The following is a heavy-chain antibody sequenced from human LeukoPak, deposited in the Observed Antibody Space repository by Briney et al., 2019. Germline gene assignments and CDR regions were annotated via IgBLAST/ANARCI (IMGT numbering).Heavy chain of an antibody. CDR3: AGGDCSGGSCYLSLTTIDY. D-gene: IGHD2-15*01. Sequence: GGSLRLSCAASGFTLSSYEMNWVRQAPGKGLEWVSYISSSTSTIYYADSVKGRFTISRDNAKNSLYLQMNSLRAEDTALYYCAGGDCSGGSCYLSLTTIDYWGQGTLVTVSS. V-gene: IGHV3-48*01. J-gene: IGHJ4*02. CDR2: ISSSTSTI. CDR1: GFTLSSYE.